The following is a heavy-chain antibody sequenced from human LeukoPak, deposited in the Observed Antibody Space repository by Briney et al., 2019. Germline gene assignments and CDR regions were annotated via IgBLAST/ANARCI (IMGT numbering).Heavy chain of an antibody. Sequence: ASVKVSCKASGYTFSSYGISWVRQAPGQGLEWMGWINPYNGNTNYAQKLQGRVTMTTDTSTSTAYMELRSLRSDDTAVYYCARVAAADYFDYWGQGTLVTVSS. CDR2: INPYNGNT. CDR3: ARVAAADYFDY. J-gene: IGHJ4*02. V-gene: IGHV1-18*01. D-gene: IGHD6-13*01. CDR1: GYTFSSYG.